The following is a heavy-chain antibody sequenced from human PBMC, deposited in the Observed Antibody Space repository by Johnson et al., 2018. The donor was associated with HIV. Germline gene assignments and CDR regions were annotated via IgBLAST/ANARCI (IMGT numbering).Heavy chain of an antibody. J-gene: IGHJ3*02. D-gene: IGHD3-22*01. Sequence: VQLVESGGGLVQPGGFLRLSCAASGFTFSSYGMHWVRQASGQGLEWVGRIRGRANTYATAYAASLKGSFTISRDDSTNTAYLQMNSLKTEDTAVYYCTTAKWLLGAFDIWGQGTMVTVSS. CDR2: IRGRANTYAT. V-gene: IGHV3-73*01. CDR1: GFTFSSYG. CDR3: TTAKWLLGAFDI.